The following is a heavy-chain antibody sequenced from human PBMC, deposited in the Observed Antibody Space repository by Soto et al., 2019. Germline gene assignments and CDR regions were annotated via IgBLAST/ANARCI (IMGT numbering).Heavy chain of an antibody. V-gene: IGHV4-59*12. CDR3: ARDNLVGHSYGNQIHALDN. Sequence: SETLSLTCTVSGGSISSFYWSWIRQSPGKGLEWIGSIYDTGRTNYNPSLESRVTISADKSKNQVSLKLSSVTAADTAVYYCARDNLVGHSYGNQIHALDNWGQGTKVTVSS. CDR1: GGSISSFY. CDR2: IYDTGRT. D-gene: IGHD5-18*01. J-gene: IGHJ3*02.